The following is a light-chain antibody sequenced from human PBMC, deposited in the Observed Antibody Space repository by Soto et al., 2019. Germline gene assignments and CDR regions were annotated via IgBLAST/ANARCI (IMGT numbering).Light chain of an antibody. Sequence: EIVLTQSPATLSGSPGERATLSCRASQRVSSTLAWYQQKPGQAPRLLIYGASTRATGIPARFSGSGSWTEFTLTISSLQFEDFAVNYCQQYNNWPPWTFGQGTKVDI. CDR2: GAS. J-gene: IGKJ1*01. V-gene: IGKV3-15*01. CDR1: QRVSST. CDR3: QQYNNWPPWT.